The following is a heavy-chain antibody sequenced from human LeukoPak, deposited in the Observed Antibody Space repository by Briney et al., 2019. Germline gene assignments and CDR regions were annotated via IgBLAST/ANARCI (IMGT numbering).Heavy chain of an antibody. CDR3: ARGNLADYYDSSGYFDY. V-gene: IGHV3-20*04. Sequence: GGSLRLSCAASGFTFDDYGMSWVRQAPGKGLEWVSGINWNGGSTVYADSVKGRFTISRDNAKNSLYLQMNSLRAEDTALYYCARGNLADYYDSSGYFDYWGQGTLVTVSS. CDR2: INWNGGST. D-gene: IGHD3-22*01. J-gene: IGHJ4*02. CDR1: GFTFDDYG.